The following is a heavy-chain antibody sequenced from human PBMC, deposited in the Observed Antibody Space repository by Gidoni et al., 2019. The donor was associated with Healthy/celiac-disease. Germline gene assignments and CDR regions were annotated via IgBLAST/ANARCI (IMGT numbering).Heavy chain of an antibody. D-gene: IGHD1-26*01. CDR1: GGSFSGYY. J-gene: IGHJ4*02. CDR2: INHSGST. Sequence: QVQLQQWGAGLLTPSETLSLTCAVYGGSFSGYYWSWIRQPPGKGLEWIGEINHSGSTNYNPSLKSRVTISVDTSKNQFYLKLSSVTAADTAVYYCARRRSGSYFDYWGQGTLVTVSS. CDR3: ARRRSGSYFDY. V-gene: IGHV4-34*01.